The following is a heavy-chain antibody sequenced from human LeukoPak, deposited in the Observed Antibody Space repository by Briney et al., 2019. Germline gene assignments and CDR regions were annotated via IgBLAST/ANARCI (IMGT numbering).Heavy chain of an antibody. CDR3: ARDLSGSRDHFDY. J-gene: IGHJ4*02. D-gene: IGHD1-26*01. CDR2: IYYSGST. Sequence: SETLSLTCTVSGGSISSSSYYWGWIRQPPGKGLEWIGSIYYSGSTYYNPSLKSRVTISVDTSKNQFSLNLSSVTAADTAVYYCARDLSGSRDHFDYWGQGTLVTVSS. V-gene: IGHV4-39*07. CDR1: GGSISSSSYY.